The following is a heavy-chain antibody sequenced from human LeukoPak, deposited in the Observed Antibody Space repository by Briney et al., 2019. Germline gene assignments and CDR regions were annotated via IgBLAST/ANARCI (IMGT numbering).Heavy chain of an antibody. CDR2: IYYSGST. CDR3: ATHGGDASGSSNFDH. Sequence: SETLSLTCAVSGGSINSSSYSWGWIRQPPGKRLKWIGSIYYSGSTYNNPSLQSRVTLSVDTSKNQFSLKLNSVTAADTDVYYCATHGGDASGSSNFDHWGQGTLVTVSS. CDR1: GGSINSSSYS. V-gene: IGHV4-39*01. D-gene: IGHD3-10*01. J-gene: IGHJ4*02.